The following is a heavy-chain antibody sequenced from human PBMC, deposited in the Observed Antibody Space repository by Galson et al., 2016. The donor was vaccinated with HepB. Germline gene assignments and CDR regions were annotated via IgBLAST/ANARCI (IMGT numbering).Heavy chain of an antibody. D-gene: IGHD3-9*01. J-gene: IGHJ3*02. V-gene: IGHV3-30*04. Sequence: SLRLSCAVSGFTFGIYAMHWVRQAPGKGLERVAVISYDGSDKYYADSVKGRFTISRDNSKNTLYLQMNSLRAENTAVYYCAREGSDILTGYLYRFDIWGQGTMVTVSS. CDR2: ISYDGSDK. CDR3: AREGSDILTGYLYRFDI. CDR1: GFTFGIYA.